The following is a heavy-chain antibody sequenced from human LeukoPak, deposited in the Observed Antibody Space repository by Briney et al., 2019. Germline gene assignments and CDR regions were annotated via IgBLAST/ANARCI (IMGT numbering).Heavy chain of an antibody. D-gene: IGHD2-15*01. Sequence: PGGSLRLSCAASGFTFSSYGMHWVRQAPGKGLEYVSAISSNVGSTYYANSVKGRFTISRDNSKNTLYLQMGSLRAEDTAVYYCASGCSGGNCYYEYWGQGTLVTVSS. CDR3: ASGCSGGNCYYEY. V-gene: IGHV3-64*01. CDR1: GFTFSSYG. J-gene: IGHJ4*02. CDR2: ISSNVGST.